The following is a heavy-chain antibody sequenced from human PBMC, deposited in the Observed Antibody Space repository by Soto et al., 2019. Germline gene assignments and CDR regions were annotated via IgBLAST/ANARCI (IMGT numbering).Heavy chain of an antibody. CDR2: INHSGST. Sequence: PSETLSLTCAVYGGSFSGYYWSWIRQPPGKGLEWIGEINHSGSTNYNPSLKSRVTISVDTSKNQFSLKLSSVTAADTAVYYCARVFFSSGWYSSRVGFDYWGQGTLVTVSS. J-gene: IGHJ4*02. D-gene: IGHD6-19*01. CDR3: ARVFFSSGWYSSRVGFDY. V-gene: IGHV4-34*01. CDR1: GGSFSGYY.